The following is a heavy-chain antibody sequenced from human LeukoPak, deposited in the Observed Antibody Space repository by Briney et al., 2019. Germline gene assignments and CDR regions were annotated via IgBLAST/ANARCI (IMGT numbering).Heavy chain of an antibody. V-gene: IGHV1-18*03. D-gene: IGHD3-10*01. J-gene: IGHJ5*02. CDR2: ISAYNGNT. CDR3: ARDPSLWFGELLPRSNWFDP. CDR1: GYTFTIYG. Sequence: ASVTVSCTASGYTFTIYGISWVRQAPGQGLEWMGWISAYNGNTNYAQKLQGRVTMTTDTSTSTAYMELRSLRSDDMAVYYCARDPSLWFGELLPRSNWFDPWGQGTLVTVSS.